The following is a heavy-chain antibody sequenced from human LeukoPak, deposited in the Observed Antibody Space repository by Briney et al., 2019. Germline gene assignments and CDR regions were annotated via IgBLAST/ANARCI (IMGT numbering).Heavy chain of an antibody. CDR1: GFTVSSNY. Sequence: PGGSLRLSCAASGFTVSSNYMSWVRQAPGKGLEWVSIITSGVGITYYADSVKGRFTISRDNSRNTLYLRMNSLRAEDTAVYYCAKDLHYYVAMDVWGQGTAVTVSS. CDR2: ITSGVGIT. D-gene: IGHD3-10*02. V-gene: IGHV3-53*01. J-gene: IGHJ6*02. CDR3: AKDLHYYVAMDV.